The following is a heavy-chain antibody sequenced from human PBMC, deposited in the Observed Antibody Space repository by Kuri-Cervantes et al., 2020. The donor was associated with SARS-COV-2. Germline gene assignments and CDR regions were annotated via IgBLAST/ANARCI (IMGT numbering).Heavy chain of an antibody. V-gene: IGHV3-64D*08. CDR2: MSSNGGST. CDR1: GFTFSSYA. D-gene: IGHD2-15*01. CDR3: VKDRAGIVGVVAATFDY. Sequence: GGSLRLSCSVSGFTFSSYAMHWVCQAPGQGLEYVSAMSSNGGSTYYADSVKSRFTISRDNSKNTQYLQMSSLSAEATAVYYCVKDRAGIVGVVAATFDYLGQGTLVTVSS. J-gene: IGHJ4*02.